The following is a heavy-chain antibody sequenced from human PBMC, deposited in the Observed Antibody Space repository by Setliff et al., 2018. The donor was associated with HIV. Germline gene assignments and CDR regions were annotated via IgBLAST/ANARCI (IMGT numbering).Heavy chain of an antibody. CDR1: GGSISSGDYF. V-gene: IGHV4-30-4*08. D-gene: IGHD6-19*01. J-gene: IGHJ4*02. CDR3: VRGPQWLVQKGRVYYFDY. CDR2: NYYSGSA. Sequence: SETLSLTCTVSGGSISSGDYFLSWIRQAPGKGLEWIGCNYYSGSAYYNPSLQSRVTISVDTSKNQVSLKLNSMTAADTAVYFCVRGPQWLVQKGRVYYFDYWGQGALVTVS.